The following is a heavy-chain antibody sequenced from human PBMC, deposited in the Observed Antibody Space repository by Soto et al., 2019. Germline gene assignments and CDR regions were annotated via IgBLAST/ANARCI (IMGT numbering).Heavy chain of an antibody. CDR3: ARGSSSWLDPRWFDP. Sequence: SVKVSCKASGGTFCSYAISWVRQAPGQGLEWMGGIIPIFGTANYAQKFQGRVTITADESTSTAYMELSSLRSEDTAVYYCARGSSSWLDPRWFDPWGQGTLVTVSS. CDR2: IIPIFGTA. CDR1: GGTFCSYA. D-gene: IGHD6-13*01. V-gene: IGHV1-69*13. J-gene: IGHJ5*02.